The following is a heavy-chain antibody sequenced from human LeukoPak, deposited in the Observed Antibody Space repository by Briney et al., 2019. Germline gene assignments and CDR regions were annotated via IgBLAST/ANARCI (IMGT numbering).Heavy chain of an antibody. CDR1: GFTFSTYA. V-gene: IGHV3-23*01. Sequence: GGSLRLSCAASGFTFSTYAMSWVRQAPGKGLEWVSSISGSGTGTYYAGSVKGRFTISRDNSKNTLQLQMNSLRVEDTAVYYCAKDPGVAGTAEYFRYWGQGTLVTVSS. D-gene: IGHD6-19*01. J-gene: IGHJ1*01. CDR2: ISGSGTGT. CDR3: AKDPGVAGTAEYFRY.